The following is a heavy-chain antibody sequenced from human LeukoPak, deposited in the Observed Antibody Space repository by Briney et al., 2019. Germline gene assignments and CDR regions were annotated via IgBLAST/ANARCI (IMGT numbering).Heavy chain of an antibody. CDR2: IYSGGST. CDR1: GLTVSSNY. CDR3: ARTFVSGDGYKVGYFDY. D-gene: IGHD5-24*01. V-gene: IGHV3-53*01. Sequence: GGSLRLSCAASGLTVSSNYMSWVRQAPAKGLEWVSLIYSGGSTYYADSVKGRFTISRDNSKNTLYLQMNSLSAEDTAVYYCARTFVSGDGYKVGYFDYWGQGTLVTVSS. J-gene: IGHJ4*02.